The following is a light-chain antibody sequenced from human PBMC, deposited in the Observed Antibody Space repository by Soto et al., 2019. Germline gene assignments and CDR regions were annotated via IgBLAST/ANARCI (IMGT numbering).Light chain of an antibody. J-gene: IGLJ2*01. CDR2: EGS. V-gene: IGLV2-23*01. Sequence: QSVLTQPASVSGSPGQSITISCTGTSSDVGNYNLVSWYQQHPGKAPKLMIYEGSKRPSGVSNRFSGSKSGNTASLTISGLQAEDEADYYCCSYAGSSTYVFGGGTKLTVL. CDR1: SSDVGNYNL. CDR3: CSYAGSSTYV.